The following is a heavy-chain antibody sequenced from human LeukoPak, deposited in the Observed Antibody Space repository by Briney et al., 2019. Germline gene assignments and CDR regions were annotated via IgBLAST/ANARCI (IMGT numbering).Heavy chain of an antibody. V-gene: IGHV3-30*18. CDR2: ISYDGSNK. CDR3: AKDSIRRSPPVVGVITLDY. CDR1: GFTFSSYG. Sequence: PGGSLRLSCAASGFTFSSYGMPWVRQAPSTGLEGWAVISYDGSNKYYADSVKGRFTIPRYNSKTTLYLHMNSLSAEDTAVYYCAKDSIRRSPPVVGVITLDYWGQGTLVTVSS. J-gene: IGHJ4*02. D-gene: IGHD3-22*01.